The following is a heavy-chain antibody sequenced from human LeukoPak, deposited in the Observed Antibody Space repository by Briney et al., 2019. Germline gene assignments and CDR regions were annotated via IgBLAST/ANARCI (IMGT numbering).Heavy chain of an antibody. Sequence: SETLSLTCTVSGGSISSSGYYWGWIRQPPGKGLEWIGSIYYSGSTYYNPSFKSRVTISVDTSNNQFSLKLSSVTAADTAIYYCARVSYTYGLFDYWGQGTLVTVSS. CDR2: IYYSGST. CDR3: ARVSYTYGLFDY. CDR1: GGSISSSGYY. J-gene: IGHJ4*02. V-gene: IGHV4-39*07. D-gene: IGHD5-18*01.